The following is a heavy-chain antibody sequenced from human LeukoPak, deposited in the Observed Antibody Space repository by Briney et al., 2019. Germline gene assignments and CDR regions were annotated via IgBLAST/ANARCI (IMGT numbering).Heavy chain of an antibody. V-gene: IGHV3-11*01. CDR1: GFTFSDYY. J-gene: IGHJ4*02. CDR2: ISSSGSTI. CDR3: ASGRRSSGYYYVAC. D-gene: IGHD3-22*01. Sequence: GGSLRLSCAASGFTFSDYYMSWIRQAPGKGLEWVSYISSSGSTIYYADSVKGRFTISRDNAKNSLYLQMNSLRAEDTAVYYCASGRRSSGYYYVACWGQGTLVTVSS.